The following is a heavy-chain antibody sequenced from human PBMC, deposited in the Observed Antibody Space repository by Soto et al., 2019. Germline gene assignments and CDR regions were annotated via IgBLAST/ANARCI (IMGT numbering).Heavy chain of an antibody. V-gene: IGHV3-21*01. D-gene: IGHD2-2*02. CDR2: ISSSSSYI. Sequence: NPGGSLRLSCAASGFTFSSYSMNWVRQAPGKGLEWVSSISSSSSYIYYADSVKGRFTISRDNAKNSLYLQMNSLRAEDTAVYYCARDIDCSSTSCYRDSYYYYYGMDVWGQGTTVTVSS. CDR1: GFTFSSYS. CDR3: ARDIDCSSTSCYRDSYYYYYGMDV. J-gene: IGHJ6*02.